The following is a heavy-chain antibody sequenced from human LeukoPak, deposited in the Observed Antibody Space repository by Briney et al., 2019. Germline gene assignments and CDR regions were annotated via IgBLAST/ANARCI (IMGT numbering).Heavy chain of an antibody. D-gene: IGHD5-18*01. V-gene: IGHV4-30-4*01. CDR3: ARGGEGAYSYGYESYYFDY. Sequence: KPSETLSLTCTVSGGSISSGDYYWSWIRQPPGRGLEWIGYIYYSGSTFYNPSLKSRVTISVDTAKHQFSLKLSSVTAADTAVYYCARGGEGAYSYGYESYYFDYWGQGTLVTVSS. J-gene: IGHJ4*02. CDR2: IYYSGST. CDR1: GGSISSGDYY.